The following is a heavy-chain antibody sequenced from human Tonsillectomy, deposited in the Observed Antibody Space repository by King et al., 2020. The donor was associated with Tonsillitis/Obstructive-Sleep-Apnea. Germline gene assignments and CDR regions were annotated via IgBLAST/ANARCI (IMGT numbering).Heavy chain of an antibody. D-gene: IGHD3-22*01. CDR3: ARGGPWDDSGGYYPFPFDY. V-gene: IGHV3-21*01. J-gene: IGHJ4*02. Sequence: VQLVESGGGLVKPGGSLRLSCAASEFTFSTYSMNWVRQAPGKGLECVSSISSSSSHIYYADSVKGRFTISRDNAKNSLYLQMNSLTAEDTAVYYCARGGPWDDSGGYYPFPFDYWGQGTLVTVSS. CDR2: ISSSSSHI. CDR1: EFTFSTYS.